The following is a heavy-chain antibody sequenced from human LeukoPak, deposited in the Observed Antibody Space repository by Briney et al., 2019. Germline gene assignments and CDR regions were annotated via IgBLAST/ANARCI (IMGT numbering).Heavy chain of an antibody. D-gene: IGHD3-10*01. CDR3: ARGYGSGFCDY. V-gene: IGHV1-18*01. Sequence: KLQGRVTMTTDTSTSTAYMELRSLRSDDTAVYYCARGYGSGFCDYWGQGTLVTVSS. J-gene: IGHJ4*02.